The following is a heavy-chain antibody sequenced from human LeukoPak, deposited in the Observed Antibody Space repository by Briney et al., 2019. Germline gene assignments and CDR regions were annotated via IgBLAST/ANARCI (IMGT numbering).Heavy chain of an antibody. Sequence: PGESLKISCKGSGYNFGSYWIAWVRQMPGKGLEWMGIIYLGDSDTRYSPSFQGQVTILADKSIGTAYLQWSSLKASDTAIYYCARRRDGYNIDYWGQGTLVSVSS. CDR1: GYNFGSYW. J-gene: IGHJ4*02. V-gene: IGHV5-51*01. CDR3: ARRRDGYNIDY. CDR2: IYLGDSDT. D-gene: IGHD5-24*01.